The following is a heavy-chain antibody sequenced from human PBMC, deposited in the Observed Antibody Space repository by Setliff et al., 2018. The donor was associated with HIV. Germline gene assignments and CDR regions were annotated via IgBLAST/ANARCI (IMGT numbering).Heavy chain of an antibody. V-gene: IGHV4-59*01. CDR1: GDPISTYY. CDR3: ARGNYDTSDYYTNFYYYYMDV. D-gene: IGHD3-22*01. CDR2: VYYSGST. J-gene: IGHJ6*03. Sequence: SETLSLTCTVSGDPISTYYWSWVWKPPGKGLEWIGYVYYSGSTSYSPSLRGRVTMSVDPSKNQFSLKLNSVTAADTAIYYCARGNYDTSDYYTNFYYYYMDVWGKGTAVTSP.